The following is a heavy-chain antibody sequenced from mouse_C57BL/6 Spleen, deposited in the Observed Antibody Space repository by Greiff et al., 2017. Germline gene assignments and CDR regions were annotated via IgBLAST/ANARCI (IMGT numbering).Heavy chain of an antibody. V-gene: IGHV1-53*01. CDR2: INPSNGGT. D-gene: IGHD1-1*01. Sequence: QVQLQQPGTELVKPGASVKLSCKASGYTFTSYWMHWVKQRPGQGLEWIGNINPSNGGTNYNEKFKSKATLTVDKSSSTAYMQLSSLTSEDSAVYSGERENYSSSYSYYFDYWGQGTTLTVSS. J-gene: IGHJ2*01. CDR1: GYTFTSYW. CDR3: ERENYSSSYSYYFDY.